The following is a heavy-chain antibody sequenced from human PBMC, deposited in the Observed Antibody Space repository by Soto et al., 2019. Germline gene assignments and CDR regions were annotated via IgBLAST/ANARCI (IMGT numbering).Heavy chain of an antibody. CDR1: GYSFTNND. J-gene: IGHJ5*02. V-gene: IGHV1-8*01. CDR3: ARMETFGSLNCFDP. D-gene: IGHD3-16*01. CDR2: MNPGSGDT. Sequence: ASVKVSCKASGYSFTNNDVSWVRQATGQGLEWMGWMNPGSGDTGYAQKFQGRVTMTRDISIATAYMELSSLRSDDTAIYYCARMETFGSLNCFDPWGQGTLVTVSP.